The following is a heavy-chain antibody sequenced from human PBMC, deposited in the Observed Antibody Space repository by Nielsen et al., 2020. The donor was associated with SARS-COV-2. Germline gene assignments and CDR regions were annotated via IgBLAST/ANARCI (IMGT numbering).Heavy chain of an antibody. CDR2: IIPIFGTA. D-gene: IGHD6-13*01. V-gene: IGHV1-69*13. Sequence: SVKVSCKASGGTFSSYAISWVRQAPGQGLEWMGGIIPIFGTANYAQKFQGRVTITADESTSTAYMELSGLRSDDTAVYYCATGPSGSSWFYWGQGTLVTVSS. J-gene: IGHJ4*02. CDR1: GGTFSSYA. CDR3: ATGPSGSSWFY.